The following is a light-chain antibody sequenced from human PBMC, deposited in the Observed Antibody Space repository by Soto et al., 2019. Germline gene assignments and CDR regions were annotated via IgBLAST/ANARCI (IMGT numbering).Light chain of an antibody. V-gene: IGKV3-11*01. CDR1: QSVSDS. J-gene: IGKJ1*01. CDR3: QHRSNWPQT. Sequence: EIVLTQSPATLSLSPGERATLSCRASQSVSDSLAWFQHKPGQAPRLLIFHASSRAAGTPARFSGSGSGTDFSHTISSLEPEDFAVYYCQHRSNWPQTFGQGTRVEFK. CDR2: HAS.